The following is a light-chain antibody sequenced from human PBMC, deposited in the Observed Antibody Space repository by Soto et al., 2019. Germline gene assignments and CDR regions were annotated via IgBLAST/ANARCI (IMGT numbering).Light chain of an antibody. CDR3: QQYGGSPWT. Sequence: EIVLTQSPGTLSLSPGERATLSCRASQSVSNSYLAWYQQKPGQAPRLLIYGASSRATGIPDRFSGSGSGTDFALTISRLDPEDFAVYHCQQYGGSPWTFGQGTKVDIK. J-gene: IGKJ1*01. CDR2: GAS. CDR1: QSVSNSY. V-gene: IGKV3-20*01.